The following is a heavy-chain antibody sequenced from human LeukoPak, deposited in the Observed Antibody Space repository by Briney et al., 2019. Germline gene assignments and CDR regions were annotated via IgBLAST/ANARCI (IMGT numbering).Heavy chain of an antibody. CDR3: ARETSGDALYDY. J-gene: IGHJ4*02. CDR2: ISAYNGNT. V-gene: IGHV1-18*01. D-gene: IGHD7-27*01. CDR1: GYTFTSYG. Sequence: ALVKVSCKASGYTFTSYGISWVRQAPGQGLEWMGWISAYNGNTNYAQKLQGRVTMTTDTSTSTAYMGLRSLRSDDTAVYYCARETSGDALYDYWGQGTLVTVSS.